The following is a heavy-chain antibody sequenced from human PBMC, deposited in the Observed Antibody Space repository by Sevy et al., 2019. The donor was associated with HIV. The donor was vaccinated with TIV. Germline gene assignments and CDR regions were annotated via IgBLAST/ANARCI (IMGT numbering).Heavy chain of an antibody. CDR2: IYYSGRT. J-gene: IGHJ6*02. V-gene: IGHV4-59*01. CDR1: GVSISGYY. Sequence: SETLSLTCSVSGVSISGYYWTWIRQTPGKGLEWIGYIYYSGRTNYNPSLQGRVAISGDTSKNQFSLKLSSVTAADTAVYYCAGALAEYYYAMDVWGQGTTVTVSS. CDR3: AGALAEYYYAMDV.